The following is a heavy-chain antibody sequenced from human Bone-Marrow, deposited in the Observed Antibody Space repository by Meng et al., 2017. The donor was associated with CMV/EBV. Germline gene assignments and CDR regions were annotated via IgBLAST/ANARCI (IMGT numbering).Heavy chain of an antibody. J-gene: IGHJ6*02. CDR1: GFTFDNYG. CDR3: AREYGSLRSYYFYGMDV. CDR2: ISDGGNKK. D-gene: IGHD4-17*01. Sequence: GGSLRLSCAASGFTFDNYGMHWVRQAPGKGLEWVAVISDGGNKKYYADSVKGRFTISGDNSKDTFYLQMNSLRTEDTALYYCAREYGSLRSYYFYGMDVWGQGTTVTVSS. V-gene: IGHV3-30*19.